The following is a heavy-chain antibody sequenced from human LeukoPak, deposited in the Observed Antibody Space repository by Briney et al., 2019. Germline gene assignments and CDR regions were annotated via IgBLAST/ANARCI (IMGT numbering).Heavy chain of an antibody. Sequence: PGGSLRLSCGVSGFTFSNYWMTWVRQAPGKGLEWVANIKRDGSEKYYVDSVKGRFTISRDNAKNSLYLQMNSLRAEDTAVYYCARAMYYYNSGGYYLWFDTWGPGTLVTVSS. CDR3: ARAMYYYNSGGYYLWFDT. CDR2: IKRDGSEK. V-gene: IGHV3-7*03. D-gene: IGHD3-10*01. CDR1: GFTFSNYW. J-gene: IGHJ5*02.